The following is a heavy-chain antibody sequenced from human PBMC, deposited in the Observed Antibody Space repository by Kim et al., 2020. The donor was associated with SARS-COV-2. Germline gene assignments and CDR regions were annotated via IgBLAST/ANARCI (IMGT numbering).Heavy chain of an antibody. Sequence: SETLSLTCTVSGASISTYYWAWIRQPPGKGLEWIGYSSDSGSTNYNPSLKSRVTISVDTSKNQFSLKVTSVTAADTAAYYCARGYCTSTSCFAGDYCMDVWGQGTTVTVSS. J-gene: IGHJ6*02. D-gene: IGHD2-2*01. CDR3: ARGYCTSTSCFAGDYCMDV. V-gene: IGHV4-59*01. CDR2: SSDSGST. CDR1: GASISTYY.